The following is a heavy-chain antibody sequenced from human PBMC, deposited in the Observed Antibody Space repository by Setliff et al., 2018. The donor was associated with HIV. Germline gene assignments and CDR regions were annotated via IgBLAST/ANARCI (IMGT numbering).Heavy chain of an antibody. CDR1: GDSINGYY. CDR3: ARHSPGVDYGGNRYYYYCYMDV. CDR2: IYSSGTT. D-gene: IGHD4-17*01. J-gene: IGHJ6*03. Sequence: SETLSLTCTVSGDSINGYYWSWFRQPPGRGLEWIGYIYSSGTTKYNPSLKGRVTILVDTSKNQFSLRLSSVTAADTAVYYCARHSPGVDYGGNRYYYYCYMDVWGKGTTVTVSS. V-gene: IGHV4-59*08.